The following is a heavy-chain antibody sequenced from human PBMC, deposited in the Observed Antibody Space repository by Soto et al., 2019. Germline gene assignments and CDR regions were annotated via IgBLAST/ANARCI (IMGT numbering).Heavy chain of an antibody. CDR2: INPNSGGT. D-gene: IGHD2-21*02. V-gene: IGHV1-2*02. CDR3: VREPPPNCGGDCYSDAFDI. J-gene: IGHJ3*02. CDR1: GYTFTGYY. Sequence: ASVKVSCKASGYTFTGYYMHWVRQAPGQGLEWMGWINPNSGGTNYAQKFQGRVTMTRDTSISTAYMELSRLRSDDTAVYYCVREPPPNCGGDCYSDAFDIWGQGTMVTVSS.